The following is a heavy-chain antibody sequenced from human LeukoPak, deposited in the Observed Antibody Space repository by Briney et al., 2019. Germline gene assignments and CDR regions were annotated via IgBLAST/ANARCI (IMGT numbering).Heavy chain of an antibody. Sequence: GGSLRLSCAVSGFTFSTYWMSWVRQAPGKGLEWVANIKQDGSEENYVDSVKGRFTISRDNARNSLYLQMKSLRGEDTAVYYCARDGDATSGSFDYWGQGTLVTVSS. CDR2: IKQDGSEE. CDR1: GFTFSTYW. CDR3: ARDGDATSGSFDY. V-gene: IGHV3-7*01. D-gene: IGHD3-22*01. J-gene: IGHJ4*02.